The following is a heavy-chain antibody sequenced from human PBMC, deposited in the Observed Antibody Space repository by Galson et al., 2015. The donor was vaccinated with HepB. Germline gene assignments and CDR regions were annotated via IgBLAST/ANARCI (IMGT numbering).Heavy chain of an antibody. V-gene: IGHV1-24*01. D-gene: IGHD3-10*01. J-gene: IGHJ4*02. Sequence: SVKVSCKVSGYTLTELSMHWVRQAPGRGLEWMGGFDPGDGETIYAQKFQGRVTMTEDTSTDTAYMELSSLRSEDTAVYYCATSASYYASGSYLPSYYFDYWGQGTLVTVSS. CDR2: FDPGDGET. CDR3: ATSASYYASGSYLPSYYFDY. CDR1: GYTLTELS.